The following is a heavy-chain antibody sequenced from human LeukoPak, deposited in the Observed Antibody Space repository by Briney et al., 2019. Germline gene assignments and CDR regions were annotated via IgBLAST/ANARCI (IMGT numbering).Heavy chain of an antibody. CDR3: VKDRLRFSY. CDR2: IKEDGKEK. J-gene: IGHJ4*02. V-gene: IGHV3-7*03. CDR1: GFTFSASL. D-gene: IGHD3-16*01. Sequence: GGSLRLSCTSSGFTFSASLMSGVGQARGKGGEWVANIKEDGKEKCYVDSVKGRFTISRDNAKNSLYLQMNSLRAEDTAVYYCVKDRLRFSYWGQGTLVTVSS.